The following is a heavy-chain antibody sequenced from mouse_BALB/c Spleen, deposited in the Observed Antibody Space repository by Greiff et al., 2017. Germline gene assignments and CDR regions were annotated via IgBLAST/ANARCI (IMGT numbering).Heavy chain of an antibody. Sequence: QVQLKQSGAELVRPGSSVKISCKASGYAFSSYWMNWVKQRPGQGLEWIGQIYPGDGDTNYNGKFKGKATLTADKSSSTAYMQLSSLTSEDSAVYFCAREAKLGRGFAYWGQGTLVTVSA. CDR2: IYPGDGDT. V-gene: IGHV1-80*01. CDR3: AREAKLGRGFAY. CDR1: GYAFSSYW. J-gene: IGHJ3*01. D-gene: IGHD4-1*01.